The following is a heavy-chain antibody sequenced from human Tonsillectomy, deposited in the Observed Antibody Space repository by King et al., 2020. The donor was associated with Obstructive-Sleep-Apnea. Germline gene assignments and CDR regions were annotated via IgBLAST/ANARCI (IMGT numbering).Heavy chain of an antibody. V-gene: IGHV5-51*01. CDR3: ARRGSGSYSGYYYGMDV. J-gene: IGHJ6*02. CDR1: GYSFTSYC. Sequence: QLVQSGAEVKKPGESLKISCKGSGYSFTSYCIGWVRQMPGKGLEWMGIIYPGDSDTRDSPSFQGQVTISADKSIRPAYLQCGSLKASDTAMYYCARRGSGSYSGYYYGMDVWGQGTTVTVSS. CDR2: IYPGDSDT. D-gene: IGHD3-10*01.